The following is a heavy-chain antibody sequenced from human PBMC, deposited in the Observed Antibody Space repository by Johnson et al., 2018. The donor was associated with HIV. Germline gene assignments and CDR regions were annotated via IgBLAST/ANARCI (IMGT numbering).Heavy chain of an antibody. CDR1: GFTFDDYG. CDR2: INWNGGST. J-gene: IGHJ3*02. D-gene: IGHD3-16*02. CDR3: AREIPYDYVWGSYRPGAFDI. Sequence: MQLVESGGGLVQPGGSLRLSCADSGFTFDDYGMSWVRQAPGKGLEWVSGINWNGGSTGYADSVKGRFTISRDNAKNSLYLQMNSLRAEDTALYYCAREIPYDYVWGSYRPGAFDIWGQGTMVTVSS. V-gene: IGHV3-20*04.